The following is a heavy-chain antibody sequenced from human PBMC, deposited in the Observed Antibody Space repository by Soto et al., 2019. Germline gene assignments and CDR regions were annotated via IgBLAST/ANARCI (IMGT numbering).Heavy chain of an antibody. V-gene: IGHV3-23*01. Sequence: GGSLRLSCAASGFSFNNYGMSWVRQAPGKGLEWVSGISVSDGSTYYADSVKGRFTIFRDNSKNTLYLHMNSLRAEDTAVYYCAKARSGSYRGHFDYWGQGTLVTVSS. CDR2: ISVSDGST. CDR1: GFSFNNYG. J-gene: IGHJ4*02. CDR3: AKARSGSYRGHFDY. D-gene: IGHD1-26*01.